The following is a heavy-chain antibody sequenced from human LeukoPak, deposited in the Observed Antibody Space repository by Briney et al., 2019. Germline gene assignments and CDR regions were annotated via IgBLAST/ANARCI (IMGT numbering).Heavy chain of an antibody. CDR2: IYWDDDK. CDR1: GFSLSTSGVG. J-gene: IGHJ4*02. D-gene: IGHD6-13*01. Sequence: SGPTLVKPTQTLTLTCTFSGFSLSTSGVGVGWIRQPPGKALEWLALIYWDDDKRYSPSLKSRLTITKDTSKNQVVLTMSNMDPVDTATYYCAHSPELLIAAFFDYWGQGTLVTVSS. V-gene: IGHV2-5*02. CDR3: AHSPELLIAAFFDY.